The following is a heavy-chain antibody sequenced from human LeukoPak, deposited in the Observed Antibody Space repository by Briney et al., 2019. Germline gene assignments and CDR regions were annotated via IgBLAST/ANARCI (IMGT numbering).Heavy chain of an antibody. Sequence: GGSLRLSCTASGFTFDDYAMHWVRQAPGKGLEWVSGISWNSGSIGYADSVTGRFTISRDNAKNSLYLQMNSLRAEDTALYYCAKDRIAPAGTKETYYYYGMDVWGQGTTDTVSS. CDR2: ISWNSGSI. J-gene: IGHJ6*02. CDR1: GFTFDDYA. V-gene: IGHV3-9*01. CDR3: AKDRIAPAGTKETYYYYGMDV. D-gene: IGHD6-13*01.